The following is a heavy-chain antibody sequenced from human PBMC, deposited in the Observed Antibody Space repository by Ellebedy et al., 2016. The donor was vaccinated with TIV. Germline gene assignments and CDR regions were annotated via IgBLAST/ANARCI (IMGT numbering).Heavy chain of an antibody. CDR1: GYTFTSYD. CDR3: ARASGWYLVDF. D-gene: IGHD6-19*01. Sequence: SVKVSCKTSGYTFTSYDISWVRQAPGQGLEWMGWISRYHGNTLYAQKFQGRVTMTTDTSTNTAYMELRSLRSDDTAMYYCARASGWYLVDFWGQGTLVTVSS. J-gene: IGHJ4*02. V-gene: IGHV1-18*04. CDR2: ISRYHGNT.